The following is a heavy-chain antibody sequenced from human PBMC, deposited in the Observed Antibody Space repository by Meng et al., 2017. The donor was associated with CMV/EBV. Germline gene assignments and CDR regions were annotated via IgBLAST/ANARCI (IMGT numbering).Heavy chain of an antibody. CDR1: GGSIISYY. Sequence: DPGLVTPSVTLSRPCIVSGGSIISYYWRWIRQPAGKGLEWIGRIYTSGSTNYNPSLKSRVTMSVDTSKNQFSLKLSSVTAADTAVYYCARDSSGWYPHFDYWGQGTLVTVSS. D-gene: IGHD6-19*01. CDR3: ARDSSGWYPHFDY. V-gene: IGHV4-4*07. J-gene: IGHJ4*02. CDR2: IYTSGST.